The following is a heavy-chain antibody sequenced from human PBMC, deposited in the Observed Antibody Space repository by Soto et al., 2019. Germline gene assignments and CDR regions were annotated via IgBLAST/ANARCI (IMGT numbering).Heavy chain of an antibody. V-gene: IGHV4-59*08. CDR1: GYSISSYS. J-gene: IGHJ5*02. D-gene: IGHD3-10*01. Sequence: SETLSLTCTLSGYSISSYSWSWIRQPPGKGLEWIAYIYDSGSTNYNPSLKSRVTISVDTSKNQFSLKLSSVTAADTAVYYCARHVTYYGSGSHFDPWGQGTLVTVS. CDR3: ARHVTYYGSGSHFDP. CDR2: IYDSGST.